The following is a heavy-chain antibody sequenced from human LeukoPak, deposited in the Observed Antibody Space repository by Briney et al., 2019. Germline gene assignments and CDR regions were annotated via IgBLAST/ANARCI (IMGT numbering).Heavy chain of an antibody. D-gene: IGHD6-19*01. V-gene: IGHV3-30*03. CDR3: ARDRGNGAVAGTGFDY. J-gene: IGHJ4*02. CDR2: ISYDGSTK. Sequence: PGGSLRLSCAASGFTFSSYAMSWVRQAPGKGLEWVAVISYDGSTKYYAGSVKGRFTISRDNSKNTLFLQMNSLRAEDTAVYYCARDRGNGAVAGTGFDYWGQGTLVTVFS. CDR1: GFTFSSYA.